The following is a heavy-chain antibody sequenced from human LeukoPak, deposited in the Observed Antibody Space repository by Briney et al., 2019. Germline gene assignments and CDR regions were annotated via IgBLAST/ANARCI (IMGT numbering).Heavy chain of an antibody. Sequence: ASVKVSCKASGYTFTSHDINWVRQAPGQGLEWMGWMNPNTENTGYAQKFQGRITMTTNTSMRTAYMELSSLSSEDTAVYYCARGTGYNRVGYYYYYYKDAWGNGTTVTISS. J-gene: IGHJ6*03. CDR2: MNPNTENT. D-gene: IGHD3-9*01. V-gene: IGHV1-8*01. CDR3: ARGTGYNRVGYYYYYYKDA. CDR1: GYTFTSHD.